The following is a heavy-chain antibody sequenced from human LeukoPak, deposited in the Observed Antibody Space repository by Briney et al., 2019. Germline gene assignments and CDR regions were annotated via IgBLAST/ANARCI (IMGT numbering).Heavy chain of an antibody. Sequence: GASVKVSCKASGYTFTSYAMHWVRQAPGQRLEWMGWINAGNGNTKYSQKFQGRVTITRDTSASTAYMELSSLRSEDTAVYYCARDCSSTSCYITFDPWGQGTLVTVSS. V-gene: IGHV1-3*01. CDR1: GYTFTSYA. CDR3: ARDCSSTSCYITFDP. CDR2: INAGNGNT. D-gene: IGHD2-2*02. J-gene: IGHJ5*02.